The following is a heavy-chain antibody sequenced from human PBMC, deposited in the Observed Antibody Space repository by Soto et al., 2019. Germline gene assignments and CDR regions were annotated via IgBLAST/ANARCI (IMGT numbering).Heavy chain of an antibody. D-gene: IGHD2-21*02. CDR1: GFNFNNYA. J-gene: IGHJ4*02. Sequence: QVQLVESGGGVVQPGRSLRLSCAASGFNFNNYAMHWVRQAPGKGLEWVAVISYDGRNKYYADSVKGRFTISRDNSKNTVNLQMNSLRADDTAVYYCTKDRVGGVWLLDNWCQGTLVSVSS. CDR2: ISYDGRNK. V-gene: IGHV3-30*18. CDR3: TKDRVGGVWLLDN.